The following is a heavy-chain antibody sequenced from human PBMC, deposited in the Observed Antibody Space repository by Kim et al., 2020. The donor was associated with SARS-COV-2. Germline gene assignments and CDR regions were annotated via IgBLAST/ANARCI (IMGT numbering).Heavy chain of an antibody. J-gene: IGHJ5*02. D-gene: IGHD2-8*02. Sequence: GGSLRLSCAASGITFSGYWMHWVRLAPGKGLEWVSRINSDGSTTTYADSVKGRFTISRDNAKHTLYLQMNSLRAEDTAVYYCTRDLVSWGQGILVTVSS. CDR3: TRDLVS. CDR1: GITFSGYW. V-gene: IGHV3-74*01. CDR2: INSDGSTT.